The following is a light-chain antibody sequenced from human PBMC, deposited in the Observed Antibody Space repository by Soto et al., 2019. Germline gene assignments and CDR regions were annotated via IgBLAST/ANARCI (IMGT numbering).Light chain of an antibody. CDR1: QSVTNNY. J-gene: IGKJ2*01. V-gene: IGKV3-20*01. CDR2: GAS. Sequence: EIVLTQSPGTLSLSPGERGTLSCRASQSVTNNYLAWYQQKRGQPPRLLIHGASSRATGMPDRFSGSGSGTDFTLTISGLEPEDFAVYYCQQYSTPPMYTFGQGTQVEIK. CDR3: QQYSTPPMYT.